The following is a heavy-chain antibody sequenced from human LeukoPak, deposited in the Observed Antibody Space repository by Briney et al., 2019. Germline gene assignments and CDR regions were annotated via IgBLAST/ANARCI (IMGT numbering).Heavy chain of an antibody. CDR1: GGSISSSSYY. V-gene: IGHV4-39*01. J-gene: IGHJ3*02. Sequence: SETLSLTCTVSGGSISSSSYYWGWIRQPPGKGLEWIGSIYYSGSTYYNPSLKSRVTISVDTSKNQFSLKLSSVTAADTAVYYCARLSRWELLRDAFDIWGQGTMVTVSS. D-gene: IGHD1-26*01. CDR3: ARLSRWELLRDAFDI. CDR2: IYYSGST.